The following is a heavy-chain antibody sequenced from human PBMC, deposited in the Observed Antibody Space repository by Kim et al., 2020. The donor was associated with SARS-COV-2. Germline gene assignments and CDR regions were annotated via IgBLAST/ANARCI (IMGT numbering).Heavy chain of an antibody. Sequence: GGSLRLSCAASGFNFDDYAMHWVRQAPGKGLEWVSAINWKSSNVDYAQSVKGRFSISRDNAKNSLFLQMNSLRADDTALYYCAKDIAPGNSDFDYYYMDIWGKGTSVIVSS. CDR3: AKDIAPGNSDFDYYYMDI. CDR2: INWKSSNV. D-gene: IGHD1-7*01. CDR1: GFNFDDYA. J-gene: IGHJ6*03. V-gene: IGHV3-9*01.